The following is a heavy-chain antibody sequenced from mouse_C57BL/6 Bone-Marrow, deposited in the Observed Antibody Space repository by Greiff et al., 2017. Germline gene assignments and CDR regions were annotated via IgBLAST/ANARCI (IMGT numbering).Heavy chain of an antibody. D-gene: IGHD2-4*01. CDR2: IYPRSGNT. CDR1: GYTFTSYG. V-gene: IGHV1-81*01. J-gene: IGHJ2*01. Sequence: VQLQQSGAELARPGASVKLSCKASGYTFTSYGISWVKQRTGQGLEWIGEIYPRSGNTYYNEKFKGKATLTADKSSSTAYMELRSLTSEDSAVYFCARRLYYDYDYWGQGTTLTVSS. CDR3: ARRLYYDYDY.